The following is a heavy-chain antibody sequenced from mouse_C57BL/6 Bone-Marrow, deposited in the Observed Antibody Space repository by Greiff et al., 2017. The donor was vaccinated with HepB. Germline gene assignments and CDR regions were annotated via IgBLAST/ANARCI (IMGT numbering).Heavy chain of an antibody. V-gene: IGHV1-19*01. Sequence: EVKLEESGPVLVKPGASVKMSCKASGYTFTDYYMNWVKQSHGKSLEWIGVINPYNGGTSYNQKFKGKATLTVDKSSSTAYMELNSLTSEDSAVYYCARDYGSSLFAYWGQGTLVTVSA. CDR2: INPYNGGT. CDR1: GYTFTDYY. D-gene: IGHD1-1*01. CDR3: ARDYGSSLFAY. J-gene: IGHJ3*01.